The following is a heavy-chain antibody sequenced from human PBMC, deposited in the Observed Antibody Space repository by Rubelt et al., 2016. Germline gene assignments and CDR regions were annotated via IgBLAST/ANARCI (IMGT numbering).Heavy chain of an antibody. CDR3: ARSGSYTVFSFAI. CDR1: GGSISSYY. V-gene: IGHV4-59*01. Sequence: GPGLVKPSETLSLTCTVSGGSISSYYWSWIRQPPGKGLEWIGNLYYSGDSKYKPSLKSRVTIAVDTSKNQFSLNLRSGTAADTAVYYCARSGSYTVFSFAIWGQGTMVTVSS. CDR2: LYYSGDS. D-gene: IGHD1-26*01. J-gene: IGHJ3*02.